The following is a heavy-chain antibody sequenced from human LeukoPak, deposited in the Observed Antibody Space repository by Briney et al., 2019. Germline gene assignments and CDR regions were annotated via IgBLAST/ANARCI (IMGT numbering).Heavy chain of an antibody. CDR1: GFTFSSYS. D-gene: IGHD3-9*01. V-gene: IGHV3-48*04. CDR3: ARVERYFDWSYQYYYMDV. Sequence: PGGSLRLSCAASGFTFSSYSMNWVRQAPGKGLEWVSYITSVSSTIYYADSVKGRFTISGDNAKNSLYLQMNSLRAEDTAVYYCARVERYFDWSYQYYYMDVWGRGTTVTVSS. CDR2: ITSVSSTI. J-gene: IGHJ6*03.